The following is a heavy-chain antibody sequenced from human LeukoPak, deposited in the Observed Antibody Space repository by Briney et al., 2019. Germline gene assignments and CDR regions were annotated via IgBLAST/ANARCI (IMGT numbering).Heavy chain of an antibody. D-gene: IGHD3-22*01. Sequence: ASVKVSCKASGYTFTDYYKHWVRQAPGHGLEWMGRVNPHSGGTNFAQRFRGRVTLTGDTSVTTAYMELNRLESDDTAIYYCARTDNKYDSRLLFNWGQGTQIIVSS. CDR3: ARTDNKYDSRLLFN. CDR1: GYTFTDYY. V-gene: IGHV1-2*06. J-gene: IGHJ4*02. CDR2: VNPHSGGT.